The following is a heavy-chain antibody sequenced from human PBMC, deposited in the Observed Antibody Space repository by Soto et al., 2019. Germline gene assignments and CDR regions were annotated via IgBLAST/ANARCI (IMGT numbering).Heavy chain of an antibody. Sequence: VQLVESGGGVVQPGRSLRLSCAASGFTFSSYAMHWVRQAPGKGLEWVAVISYDGSNKYYADSVKGRFTISRDNSKNTLYLQMNSLRAEDTAVYYCARSPYEYAFDIWGQGTMVTVSS. D-gene: IGHD3-16*01. CDR3: ARSPYEYAFDI. V-gene: IGHV3-30-3*01. CDR1: GFTFSSYA. CDR2: ISYDGSNK. J-gene: IGHJ3*02.